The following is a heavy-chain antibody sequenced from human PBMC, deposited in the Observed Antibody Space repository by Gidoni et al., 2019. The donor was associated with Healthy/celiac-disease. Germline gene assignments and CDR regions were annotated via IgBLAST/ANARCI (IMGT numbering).Heavy chain of an antibody. Sequence: QVQLVQSGAEVKKPGASVKVSCKASGYTFTSYAMHWVRQAPGQRLEWMGWINAGNGNTKYSQKFQGRVTITRDTSASTAYMELSSLRSEDTAVYYCAMAVVTNRGAFDIWGQGTMVTVSS. CDR3: AMAVVTNRGAFDI. CDR1: GYTFTSYA. CDR2: INAGNGNT. J-gene: IGHJ3*02. V-gene: IGHV1-3*01. D-gene: IGHD2-15*01.